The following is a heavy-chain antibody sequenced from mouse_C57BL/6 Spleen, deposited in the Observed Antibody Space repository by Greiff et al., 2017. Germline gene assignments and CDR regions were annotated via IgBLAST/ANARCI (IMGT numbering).Heavy chain of an antibody. Sequence: QVQLQQPGTELVKPGASVKLSCKASGYTFTSYWMHWVKQRPGQGLEWIGNINPSNGGTNYNEKFKSKATLTVDESSSTAYMQLSSLTSEDSAVYYCARGGALHWYFDVWGTGTTVTVSS. CDR3: ARGGALHWYFDV. D-gene: IGHD6-1*01. J-gene: IGHJ1*03. CDR1: GYTFTSYW. CDR2: INPSNGGT. V-gene: IGHV1-53*01.